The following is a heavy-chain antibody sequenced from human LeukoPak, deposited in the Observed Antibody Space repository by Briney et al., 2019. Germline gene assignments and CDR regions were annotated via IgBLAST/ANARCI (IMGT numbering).Heavy chain of an antibody. CDR1: GLTFSSYG. CDR3: AKGSRVEPVAYCDY. J-gene: IGHJ4*02. CDR2: ISGSGGST. V-gene: IGHV3-23*01. D-gene: IGHD2-2*01. Sequence: GGSLRLSCAASGLTFSSYGMSWVRQAPGKGLEWVSSISGSGGSTYYADSVKGRFTISRDNSKNTLYLQMNSLRAEDTDTAVYYCAKGSRVEPVAYCDYWGQGTLVTVSS.